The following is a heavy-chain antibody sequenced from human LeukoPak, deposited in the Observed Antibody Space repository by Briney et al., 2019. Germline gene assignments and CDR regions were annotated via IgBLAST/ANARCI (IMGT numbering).Heavy chain of an antibody. J-gene: IGHJ4*02. CDR1: GFTFSSYG. V-gene: IGHV3-33*01. D-gene: IGHD6-13*01. Sequence: SGGSLRLSCAASGFTFSSYGMHWVRQAPGKGLEWVAVIWHDGSNKYYADSVKGRFTISRDNSKNTLYLQMNSLRAEDTAVYYCARDVPWYLAAAGPPDYWGQGTLVTVSS. CDR2: IWHDGSNK. CDR3: ARDVPWYLAAAGPPDY.